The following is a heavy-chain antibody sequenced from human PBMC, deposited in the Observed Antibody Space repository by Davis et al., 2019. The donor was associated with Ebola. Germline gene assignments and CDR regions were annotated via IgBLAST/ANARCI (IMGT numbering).Heavy chain of an antibody. CDR1: GFTFNNYA. Sequence: GESLKLSCAASGFTFNNYAMTWVRQAPGKGLEWVSVIYSGGSTYYADSVKGRFTISRDNSKNTLYLQMNSLRAEDTAVYYCAREGYYEKYSMDVWGQGTTVTVSS. D-gene: IGHD3-22*01. J-gene: IGHJ6*02. V-gene: IGHV3-53*01. CDR2: IYSGGST. CDR3: AREGYYEKYSMDV.